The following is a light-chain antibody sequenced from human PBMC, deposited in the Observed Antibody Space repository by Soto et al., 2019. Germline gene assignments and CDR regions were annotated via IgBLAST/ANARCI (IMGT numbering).Light chain of an antibody. CDR3: QQYNNWPQT. CDR1: QSVSSN. J-gene: IGKJ1*01. V-gene: IGKV3-15*01. CDR2: GAS. Sequence: EIVMTQSPATLSVSPGERATLSCRASQSVSSNLAWYQQKLGQAPRLLIYGASTRATGIPARFSGSGSGTEFTLTISSLRSEDFAVYYCQQYNNWPQTFGQGTKVEIK.